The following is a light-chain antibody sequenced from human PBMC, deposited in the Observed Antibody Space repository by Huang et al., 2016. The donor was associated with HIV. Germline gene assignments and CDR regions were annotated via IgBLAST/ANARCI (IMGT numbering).Light chain of an antibody. CDR2: DAS. CDR3: QQYDNIHWS. Sequence: DVQMTQSPSSLSASVGDRVTITCQASQDISNYLNWYQQKPGKAPKLLISDASNFETGVPSRFSGGGSGTDFTFTISSLQPEDIATYYCQQYDNIHWSFGQGTRVDI. J-gene: IGKJ1*01. V-gene: IGKV1-33*01. CDR1: QDISNY.